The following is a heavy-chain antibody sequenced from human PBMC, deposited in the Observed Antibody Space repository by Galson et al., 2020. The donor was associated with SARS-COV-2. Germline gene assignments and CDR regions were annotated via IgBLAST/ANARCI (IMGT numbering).Heavy chain of an antibody. CDR1: AYSFPNYG. Sequence: ASVTVSCKASAYSFPNYGITWVRPAPAQGLEWIGWISGYNGNTNYAPRRQGRVTMTTDTSTSTAYLVMRSLRAGDTAVYNCARRFSRGRDREYYWGQGTLGTVSS. D-gene: IGHD6-19*01. CDR2: ISGYNGNT. V-gene: IGHV1-18*04. J-gene: IGHJ4*02. CDR3: ARRFSRGRDREYY.